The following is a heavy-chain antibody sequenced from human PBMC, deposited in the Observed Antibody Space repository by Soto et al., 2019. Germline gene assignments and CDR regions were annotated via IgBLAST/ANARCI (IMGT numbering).Heavy chain of an antibody. Sequence: QVQQQPWGAGLLKPSETLSLTCTVYAGSFSHYYWNWIRQSPGKGLEWIGKIKHGGSSSYNQSLSSRVSISVDMSKNQFSLTLSSVTAADTAVYYCARVGSSDCQVALDIWGQGTMVPVSS. CDR3: ARVGSSDCQVALDI. D-gene: IGHD6-19*01. CDR2: IKHGGSS. V-gene: IGHV4-34*01. CDR1: AGSFSHYY. J-gene: IGHJ3*02.